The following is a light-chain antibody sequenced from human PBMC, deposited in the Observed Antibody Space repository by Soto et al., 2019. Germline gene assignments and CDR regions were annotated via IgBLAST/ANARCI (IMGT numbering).Light chain of an antibody. CDR1: QSVGSN. Sequence: EIVMTQSPATLSMSPGERATLSCRASQSVGSNLAWYQQKPGQAPRLLIYGASTRATDIPARFSGSGSGTEFALTINSLQSEDFAVYFCQQFNVWHRTFGQGTKVDI. CDR3: QQFNVWHRT. J-gene: IGKJ1*01. V-gene: IGKV3-15*01. CDR2: GAS.